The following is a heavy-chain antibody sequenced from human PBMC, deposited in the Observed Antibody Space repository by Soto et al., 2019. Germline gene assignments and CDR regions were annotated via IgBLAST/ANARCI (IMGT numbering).Heavy chain of an antibody. J-gene: IGHJ4*02. D-gene: IGHD6-13*01. CDR1: GFTFSNYA. Sequence: EVRLLESGGGLVKPGGSLRLSCAASGFTFSNYAVTWVRQAPGKGLEWVSTISGSGGSTYYADSVKGRFTISRDNSKNTLYLQMNSLRAEDTAVYYCAKDQGSSWYEIDYWGQGTLVTVSS. CDR2: ISGSGGST. V-gene: IGHV3-23*01. CDR3: AKDQGSSWYEIDY.